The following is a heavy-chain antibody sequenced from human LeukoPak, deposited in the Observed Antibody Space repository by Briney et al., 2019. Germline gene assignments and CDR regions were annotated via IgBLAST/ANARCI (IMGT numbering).Heavy chain of an antibody. CDR3: ANGGTYSSGP. CDR2: IKPDGGAQ. V-gene: IGHV3-7*03. D-gene: IGHD3-22*01. J-gene: IGHJ5*02. CDR1: GFTFSNSW. Sequence: GGSLRLSCAASGFTFSNSWMSWVRRAPGKGQEWVATIKPDGGAQYYVDSVKGRFTISRDNAKNSLFLQINSLRAEDTAVYYCANGGTYSSGPWGQGTLVTVSS.